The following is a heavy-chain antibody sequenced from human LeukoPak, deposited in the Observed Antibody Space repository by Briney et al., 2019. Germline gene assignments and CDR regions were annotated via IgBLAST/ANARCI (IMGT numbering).Heavy chain of an antibody. CDR3: ARDYDDYGGYFDY. CDR1: GFTFSTYH. J-gene: IGHJ4*02. CDR2: ISSSIRTI. V-gene: IGHV3-48*02. Sequence: GGSLRLSCAASGFTFSTYHMSWVRQAPGKGLEWVSYISSSIRTIYYADSVKGRFTISRDNAQNSLYLQMKSLRDEDTAVYYCARDYDDYGGYFDYWGQGTLVTVSS. D-gene: IGHD4-17*01.